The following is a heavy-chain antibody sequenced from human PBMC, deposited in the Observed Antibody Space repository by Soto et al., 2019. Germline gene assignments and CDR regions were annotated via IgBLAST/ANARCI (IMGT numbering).Heavy chain of an antibody. V-gene: IGHV4-39*01. CDR3: ARPPATAMVSPFDY. CDR1: GGSISGSSSY. D-gene: IGHD5-18*01. J-gene: IGHJ4*02. Sequence: QLQLQESGPGLVKPSETLSLTCTVSGGSISGSSSYWSWIRQPPGKGLEWIGSINYSGTTHYNPSLKCRLTISVDTSKNQFSLKLTSVTAADTAVYYCARPPATAMVSPFDYWGRGTLVTVSS. CDR2: INYSGTT.